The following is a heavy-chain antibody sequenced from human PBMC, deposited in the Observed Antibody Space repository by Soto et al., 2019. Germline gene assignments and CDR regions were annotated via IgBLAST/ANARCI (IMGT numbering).Heavy chain of an antibody. J-gene: IGHJ5*02. CDR3: AKDRSQRIVVPGSRGFDP. CDR1: GFTFRSYG. CDR2: TSYDGSDK. D-gene: IGHD6-19*01. Sequence: GGSLRLSCAASGFTFRSYGMHWVRQAPGKGLEWVADTSYDGSDKNYADSVKGRFTISRDNSKNTLYLQMNSLRAEDTAVYYCAKDRSQRIVVPGSRGFDPWGQGTLVTVSS. V-gene: IGHV3-30*18.